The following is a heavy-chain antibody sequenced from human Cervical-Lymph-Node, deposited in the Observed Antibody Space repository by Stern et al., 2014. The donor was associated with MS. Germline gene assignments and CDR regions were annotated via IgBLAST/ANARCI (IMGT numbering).Heavy chain of an antibody. CDR2: INPSGGST. V-gene: IGHV1-46*01. CDR3: AIEVAGHRLGMMDV. Sequence: VQLVQSGAEVKKPGASVKVSCKASGYTFINDYMHWVRQAPGQGLEWMGIINPSGGSTSYAQKFQGRVTMTRDTSTSTVYMELSSLRSEDTAVYYCAIEVAGHRLGMMDVWGQGTTVTVSS. D-gene: IGHD6-19*01. CDR1: GYTFINDY. J-gene: IGHJ6*02.